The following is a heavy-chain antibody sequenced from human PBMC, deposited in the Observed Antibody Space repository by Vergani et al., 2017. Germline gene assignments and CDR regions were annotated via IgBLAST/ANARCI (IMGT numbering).Heavy chain of an antibody. CDR2: INTNTATR. Sequence: QAQLVQSGPELKKPGASVKVSCKASGYTFTSCALHWVRQAPGQGLEWLGWINTNTATRTYAQAFTGRFVFSLDTSVLTAFLQISGLTAEDTALYYCARAKRLRIAVSAADTWGQGTLVTVSS. CDR1: GYTFTSCA. V-gene: IGHV7-4-1*02. CDR3: ARAKRLRIAVSAADT. J-gene: IGHJ5*02. D-gene: IGHD6-19*01.